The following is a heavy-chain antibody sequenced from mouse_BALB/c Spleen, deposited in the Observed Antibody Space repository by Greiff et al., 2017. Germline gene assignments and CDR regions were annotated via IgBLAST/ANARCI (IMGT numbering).Heavy chain of an antibody. J-gene: IGHJ4*01. V-gene: IGHV1-14*01. Sequence: EVQLQESGPELVKPGASVKMSCKASGYTFTSYVMHWVKQKPGQGLEWIGYINPYNDGTKYNEKFKGKATLTSDKSSSTAYMELSSLTSEDSAVYYCARCYYGSSFYAMDYWGQGTSVTVSS. CDR3: ARCYYGSSFYAMDY. D-gene: IGHD1-1*01. CDR2: INPYNDGT. CDR1: GYTFTSYV.